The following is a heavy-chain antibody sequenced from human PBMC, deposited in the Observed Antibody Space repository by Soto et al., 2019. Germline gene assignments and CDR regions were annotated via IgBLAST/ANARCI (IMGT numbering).Heavy chain of an antibody. Sequence: PSETLSLTCTVSGGSVSSGSYYWSWIRQPPGKGLEWIGYIYYSGSTNYNPSLKSRVTISVDTSKNQFSLKLSSVTAADTAVYYCARIGVATITDYYYGMDVWGQGTTVTVSS. CDR1: GGSVSSGSYY. J-gene: IGHJ6*02. D-gene: IGHD5-12*01. V-gene: IGHV4-61*01. CDR2: IYYSGST. CDR3: ARIGVATITDYYYGMDV.